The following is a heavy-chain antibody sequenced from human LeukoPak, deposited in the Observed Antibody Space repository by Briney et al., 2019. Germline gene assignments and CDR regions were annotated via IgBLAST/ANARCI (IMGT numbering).Heavy chain of an antibody. CDR1: GGTFSSYA. V-gene: IGHV1-69*13. CDR2: IIPIFGTA. Sequence: SVKVSCKASGGTFSSYAISWVRQAPGQGLEWMGGIIPIFGTANYAQKFQGRATITADESTSTAYMELSSLRSEDTAVYYCARDQSRGRGYMFDPWGQGTLVTVSS. J-gene: IGHJ5*02. D-gene: IGHD5-12*01. CDR3: ARDQSRGRGYMFDP.